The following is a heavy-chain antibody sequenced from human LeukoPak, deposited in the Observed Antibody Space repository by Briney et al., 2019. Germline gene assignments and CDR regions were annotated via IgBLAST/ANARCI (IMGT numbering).Heavy chain of an antibody. CDR2: IRYDGSNQ. CDR3: AKGLGYCSTTSCYFDY. Sequence: GGSLRLSCAASGFTFSSYGMHWVRQAPGKGLEWVAFIRYDGSNQYCADSVKGRFTISRDNSKNTLYLQMNSLRAEDTAVYYCAKGLGYCSTTSCYFDYWGQGTLVTVSS. J-gene: IGHJ4*02. D-gene: IGHD2-2*01. V-gene: IGHV3-30*02. CDR1: GFTFSSYG.